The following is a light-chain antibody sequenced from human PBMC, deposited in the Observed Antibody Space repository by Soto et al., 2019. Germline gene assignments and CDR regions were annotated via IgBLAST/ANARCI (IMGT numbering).Light chain of an antibody. Sequence: QSVLTQPPSASGSPGQSVTISCTGTRNDIGAYEFVSWYQHHPGKAPKLIIYEVVQRPSGVPDRFSGSKSGNTASLTVSGLQAVDEADYYCKSYAGTNTYVSGTGTKVTVL. CDR2: EVV. CDR1: RNDIGAYEF. V-gene: IGLV2-8*01. CDR3: KSYAGTNTYV. J-gene: IGLJ1*01.